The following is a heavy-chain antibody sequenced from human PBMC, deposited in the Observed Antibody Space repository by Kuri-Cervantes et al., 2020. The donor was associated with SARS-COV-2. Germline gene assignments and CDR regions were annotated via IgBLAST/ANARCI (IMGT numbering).Heavy chain of an antibody. Sequence: LSLTCAASGFTFSSYGMHWVRQAPGKGLEWVAFIRYDGSNKYYADSVKGRFTISRDNSKNTLYLQMNSLRAEDTAVYYCAVPGVTPYYFDYWGQGTLVTVSS. J-gene: IGHJ4*02. CDR3: AVPGVTPYYFDY. CDR2: IRYDGSNK. D-gene: IGHD2-21*02. CDR1: GFTFSSYG. V-gene: IGHV3-30*02.